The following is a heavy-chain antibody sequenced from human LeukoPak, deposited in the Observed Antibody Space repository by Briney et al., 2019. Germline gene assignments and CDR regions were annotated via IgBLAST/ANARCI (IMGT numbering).Heavy chain of an antibody. CDR3: ARALGSAARLYYFDY. CDR2: ISSSSSYI. D-gene: IGHD6-6*01. V-gene: IGHV3-21*01. CDR1: GFIFDDYG. Sequence: KPGGSLRLSCAASGFIFDDYGMSWVRQAPGKGLEWVSSISSSSSYIYYADSVKGRFTISRDNAKNSLYLQMNSLRAEDTAVYYCARALGSAARLYYFDYWGQGTLVTVSS. J-gene: IGHJ4*02.